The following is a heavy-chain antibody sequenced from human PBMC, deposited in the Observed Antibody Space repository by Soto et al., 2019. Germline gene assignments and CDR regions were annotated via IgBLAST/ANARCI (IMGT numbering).Heavy chain of an antibody. V-gene: IGHV5-51*01. Sequence: PGESLKISCKGSGYSFTSYWIGWARQMPGKGLEWMGIIYPGDSDTRYSPSFQGQVTISADKSISTAYLQWSSRKASDTAMYYCARHVSSRPDSSGYCPGDYYYYGTDVWGQGTTVTVSS. CDR3: ARHVSSRPDSSGYCPGDYYYYGTDV. CDR2: IYPGDSDT. J-gene: IGHJ6*02. CDR1: GYSFTSYW. D-gene: IGHD3-22*01.